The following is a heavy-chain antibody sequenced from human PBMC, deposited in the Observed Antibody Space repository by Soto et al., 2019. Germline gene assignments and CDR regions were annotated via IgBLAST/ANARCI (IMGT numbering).Heavy chain of an antibody. CDR1: GFLVNSAY. Sequence: EVQLVESGGGLIPPGGSLRLSCAASGFLVNSAYMTWVRQAPGKGLEWLSRINSDGSTLYAESVKGRFTISRENSKNRLDLQMNSLRAEDTAMYYCARSGYSFAWGYWGQGTLVIVTS. CDR3: ARSGYSFAWGY. CDR2: INSDGST. V-gene: IGHV3-53*01. J-gene: IGHJ4*02. D-gene: IGHD5-18*01.